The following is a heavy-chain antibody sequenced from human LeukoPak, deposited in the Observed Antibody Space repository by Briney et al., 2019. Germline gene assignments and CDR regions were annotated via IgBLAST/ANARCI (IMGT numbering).Heavy chain of an antibody. Sequence: PGGSLRLSCAASGFTFSNAWMSWVRQAPGKGLEWVAVIWYDGSNQEYADSVRGRFTISRDSSKNTVYLQMNSLRDDDTAVYYCARDVDTSGHFSRFDPWGQGTLVTVSS. CDR1: GFTFSNAW. V-gene: IGHV3-33*08. CDR3: ARDVDTSGHFSRFDP. D-gene: IGHD3-22*01. CDR2: IWYDGSNQ. J-gene: IGHJ5*02.